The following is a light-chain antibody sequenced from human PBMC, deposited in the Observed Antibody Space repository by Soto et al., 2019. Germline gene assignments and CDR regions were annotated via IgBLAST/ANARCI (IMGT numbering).Light chain of an antibody. CDR1: QSVSNY. Sequence: EIVLTQSPATLSLSPGEGATLSCRASQSVSNYLAWYQQKPGQAPRLLIYDASNRATGIPARFSGSGSGTDFTLTISSLEPEDFAVYYCQQRSNWPPAGTFGQGTRLEIK. J-gene: IGKJ5*01. V-gene: IGKV3-11*01. CDR2: DAS. CDR3: QQRSNWPPAGT.